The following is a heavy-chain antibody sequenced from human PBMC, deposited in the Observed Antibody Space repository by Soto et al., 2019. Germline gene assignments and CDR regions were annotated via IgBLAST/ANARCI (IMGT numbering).Heavy chain of an antibody. CDR3: ARDRTKVGATRRLRDYYYYYGMDV. D-gene: IGHD1-26*01. V-gene: IGHV3-33*01. Sequence: GGSLRLSCAASGFTFSSYGMHWVRQAPGKGLEWVAVIWYDGSNKYYADSVKGRFTISRDNSKNTLYLQMNSLRAEDTAVYYCARDRTKVGATRRLRDYYYYYGMDVWGQGTTVTVSS. CDR2: IWYDGSNK. CDR1: GFTFSSYG. J-gene: IGHJ6*02.